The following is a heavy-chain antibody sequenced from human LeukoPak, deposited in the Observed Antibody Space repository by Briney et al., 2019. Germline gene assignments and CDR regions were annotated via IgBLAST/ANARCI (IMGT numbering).Heavy chain of an antibody. CDR2: ISGSGGGT. D-gene: IGHD3-9*01. CDR1: GFTFPSYA. V-gene: IGHV3-23*01. J-gene: IGHJ5*02. Sequence: GGSLRLSCAASGFTFPSYAMSWVRQAPGKGLEWVSAISGSGGGTYYADSVKGRFTISRDNSKNTLYLQMNSLRAEDTAVYYCAKATYYDILTGYCGAWGQGTLVTVSS. CDR3: AKATYYDILTGYCGA.